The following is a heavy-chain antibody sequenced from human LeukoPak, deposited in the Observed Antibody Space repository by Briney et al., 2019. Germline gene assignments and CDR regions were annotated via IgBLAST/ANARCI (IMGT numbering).Heavy chain of an antibody. CDR1: GYSFISYW. V-gene: IGHV5-51*01. D-gene: IGHD3-22*01. J-gene: IGHJ3*02. CDR2: TYPGDSDT. Sequence: GESLKISCKTSGYSFISYWIGWVRQMPGKGLEWMAITYPGDSDTRYSPSFQGQVTISADKSISTAYLQWSSLKASDTAMYYCARREYYDSSGFDAFDIWGQGTMVTVSS. CDR3: ARREYYDSSGFDAFDI.